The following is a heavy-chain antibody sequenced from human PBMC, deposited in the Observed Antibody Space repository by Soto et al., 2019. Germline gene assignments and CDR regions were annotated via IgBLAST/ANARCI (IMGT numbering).Heavy chain of an antibody. CDR3: ARDANLYSSSNAGVDY. CDR2: INPSGGST. J-gene: IGHJ4*02. Sequence: ASVKVSCKASGYTFTSYHMHWVRQAPGQGLEWMGIINPSGGSTSYAQKFQGRVTMTRDTSTSTVYMELSSLRSEDTAVYYCARDANLYSSSNAGVDYWGQGTLVTVSS. CDR1: GYTFTSYH. V-gene: IGHV1-46*01. D-gene: IGHD6-6*01.